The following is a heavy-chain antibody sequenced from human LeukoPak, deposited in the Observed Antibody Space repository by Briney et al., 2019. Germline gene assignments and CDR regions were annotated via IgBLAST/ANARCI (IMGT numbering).Heavy chain of an antibody. CDR1: GFSFSSYP. V-gene: IGHV3-23*01. D-gene: IGHD2-15*01. CDR2: ISGSGGTT. CDR3: AKQLGYCSDGSCYFPY. J-gene: IGHJ4*02. Sequence: GGSLRLSCVASGFSFSSYPMNWVRQAPGKGLEWVSVISGSGGTTYYADSVKGRFTISRDSSKSTLCLQMNSLRAEDTAVYYCAKQLGYCSDGSCYFPYWGQGTLVTVSS.